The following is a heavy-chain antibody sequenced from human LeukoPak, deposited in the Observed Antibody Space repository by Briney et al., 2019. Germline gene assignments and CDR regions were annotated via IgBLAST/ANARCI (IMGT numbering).Heavy chain of an antibody. CDR1: GFTFSSYA. D-gene: IGHD4-17*01. CDR3: AKEEEFHDYARGFDY. V-gene: IGHV3-23*01. Sequence: PGGSLRPSCAASGFTFSSYAMSWVRQAPGKGLEWVSAISGSGGSTYYADSVKGRFTISRDNSKNTLYLQMNSLRAEDTAVYYCAKEEEFHDYARGFDYWGQGTLVTVSS. J-gene: IGHJ4*02. CDR2: ISGSGGST.